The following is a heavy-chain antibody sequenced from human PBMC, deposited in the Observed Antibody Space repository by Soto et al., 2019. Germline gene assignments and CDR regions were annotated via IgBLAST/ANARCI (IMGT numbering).Heavy chain of an antibody. V-gene: IGHV3-23*01. CDR3: AKDRDGAAAGPTKFYGMDV. CDR2: ISGSGDST. J-gene: IGHJ6*02. CDR1: GFTFSSYA. D-gene: IGHD6-13*01. Sequence: GGSLRLSCAASGFTFSSYAMSWVRQAPGKGLEWVSVISGSGDSTYYADTVRGRFTISRDNSKNTLYLQMNSLRAEDKAVYYSAKDRDGAAAGPTKFYGMDVWGQGTTVTVSS.